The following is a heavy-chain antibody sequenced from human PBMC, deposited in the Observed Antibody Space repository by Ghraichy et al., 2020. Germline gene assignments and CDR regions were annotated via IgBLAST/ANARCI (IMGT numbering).Heavy chain of an antibody. Sequence: ASVKVSCKASGYTFASYGIIWVRQAPGQGLEWLGWISGYNGDTNYAQKLQGRITMTTDTPTSTAYMELTSLTSDDTAVYYCARRSFCGSRRCNVRGDDALDIWGQGTVVTVSS. CDR3: ARRSFCGSRRCNVRGDDALDI. CDR2: ISGYNGDT. CDR1: GYTFASYG. D-gene: IGHD2-2*01. J-gene: IGHJ3*02. V-gene: IGHV1-18*04.